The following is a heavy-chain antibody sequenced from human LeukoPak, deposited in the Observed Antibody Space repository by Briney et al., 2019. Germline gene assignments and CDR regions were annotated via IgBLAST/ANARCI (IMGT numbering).Heavy chain of an antibody. D-gene: IGHD3-10*01. V-gene: IGHV4-39*01. CDR1: GGSISSSSYY. CDR2: IYYSRST. Sequence: SETLSLTCTVSGGSISSSSYYWAWIRQPPGKGLESIGSIYYSRSTYYSPSLKSRVTISVDTSKNQFSLKLTSVTAADTAVYYCARRKGFGEGYFDSWGQGTLVTVSS. CDR3: ARRKGFGEGYFDS. J-gene: IGHJ4*02.